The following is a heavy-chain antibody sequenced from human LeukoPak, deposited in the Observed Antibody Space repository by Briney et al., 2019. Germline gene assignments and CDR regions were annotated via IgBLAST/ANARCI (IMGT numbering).Heavy chain of an antibody. CDR2: ISSSSSSTI. V-gene: IGHV3-48*01. CDR3: ARDRGYSSGWSNSFDY. Sequence: GGSLRLSCAASGFTFSRYSMNWVRQAPGKGLEWVSYISSSSSSTIYYADSVKGRFTISRDNAKNSLYLQMNSLRAEDTAVYYCARDRGYSSGWSNSFDYWGQGTLVTVSS. D-gene: IGHD6-19*01. J-gene: IGHJ4*02. CDR1: GFTFSRYS.